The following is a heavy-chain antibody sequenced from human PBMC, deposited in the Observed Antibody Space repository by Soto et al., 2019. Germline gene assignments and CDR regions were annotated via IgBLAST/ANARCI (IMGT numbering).Heavy chain of an antibody. V-gene: IGHV3-30-3*01. Sequence: PGGSLRLSCAASGFTFSSYAMHWVRQAPGKGLEWVAVISYDGSNKYYADSVKGRFTISRDNSKNTLYLQMNSLRAEDTAVYYCARDQYDILTGYYSVYGMDVWGQGTTVTVS. CDR1: GFTFSSYA. CDR3: ARDQYDILTGYYSVYGMDV. D-gene: IGHD3-9*01. J-gene: IGHJ6*02. CDR2: ISYDGSNK.